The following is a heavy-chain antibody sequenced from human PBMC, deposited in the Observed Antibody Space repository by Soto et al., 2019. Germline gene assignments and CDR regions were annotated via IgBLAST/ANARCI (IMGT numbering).Heavy chain of an antibody. CDR1: GLTFRTYA. J-gene: IGHJ4*02. Sequence: EVQLLESGGGLVQPGGSLRLSCAAPGLTFRTYAMTWVRQAPGKGLEWVSIISGSGGSTYYADSVKGRFTVSRDNSKKTLYVEMSSLRAEDTAVYYCAKWTCSGGSCYLDYWGQGTLVTVSS. V-gene: IGHV3-23*01. CDR3: AKWTCSGGSCYLDY. CDR2: ISGSGGST. D-gene: IGHD2-15*01.